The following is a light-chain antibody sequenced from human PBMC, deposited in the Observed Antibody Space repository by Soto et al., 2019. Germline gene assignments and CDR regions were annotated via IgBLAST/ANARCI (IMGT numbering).Light chain of an antibody. J-gene: IGKJ1*01. CDR3: LLDFRYFWA. CDR2: AAS. CDR1: QAIRTA. V-gene: IGKV1-6*01. Sequence: QMTQSRSSLSSSLRERGPITWRASQAIRTALGWYQQKPGKVPKLLIYAASTLQSGVPSRFSGSGSGTDFTLTISSLQPEDFATYYCLLDFRYFWAFGQGTKVDIK.